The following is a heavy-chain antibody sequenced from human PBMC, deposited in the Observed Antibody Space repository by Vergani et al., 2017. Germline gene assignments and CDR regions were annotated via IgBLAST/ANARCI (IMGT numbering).Heavy chain of an antibody. J-gene: IGHJ3*02. CDR2: ISGNNDDV. CDR3: ARGMTTETTDLDGFDI. V-gene: IGHV3-21*01. CDR1: GFTFSHYS. D-gene: IGHD4-17*01. Sequence: EVQMVESGGGLVKPGGSLRLSCVASGFTFSHYSMNWVRQAPGKGLEWVSSISGNNDDVYYADSVKGRFTISRDNAKNSLYLQMNSLRPEDTAVYYCARGMTTETTDLDGFDIWGQGTMVSVSS.